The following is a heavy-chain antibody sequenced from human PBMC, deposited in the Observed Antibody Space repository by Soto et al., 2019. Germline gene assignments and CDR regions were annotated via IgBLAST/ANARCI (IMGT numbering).Heavy chain of an antibody. CDR3: SLVEQGTVPTEVDALDI. J-gene: IGHJ3*02. D-gene: IGHD2-2*01. V-gene: IGHV4-34*01. CDR2: MRHSGGT. Sequence: PGKGLEWMGEMRHSGGTHFNPSLKSRVTISVDTSKTQFSLNIYSVTAADTALYYCSLVEQGTVPTEVDALDIRGQGTTVPVSS.